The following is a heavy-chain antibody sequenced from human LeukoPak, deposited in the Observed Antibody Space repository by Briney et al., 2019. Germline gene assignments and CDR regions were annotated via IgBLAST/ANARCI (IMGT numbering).Heavy chain of an antibody. CDR2: IYYSGST. V-gene: IGHV4-39*01. CDR3: ARSSYGAGSKPYWVDY. CDR1: GGSIRSSSYY. D-gene: IGHD3-10*01. Sequence: SETLSLTCTVSGGSIRSSSYYWGWIRQPPGKGLEWIGYIYYSGSTYYNPSLKSRVTISVDTSKKQLSLKLSSVTAADTAVYYCARSSYGAGSKPYWVDYWGQGTLVTVSS. J-gene: IGHJ4*02.